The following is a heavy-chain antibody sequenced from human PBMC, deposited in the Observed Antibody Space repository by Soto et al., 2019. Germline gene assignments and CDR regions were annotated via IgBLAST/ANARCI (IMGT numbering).Heavy chain of an antibody. CDR2: IIPIFGTA. Sequence: ASVKVSCKASGGTFSSYAISWVRQAPGQGLEWMGGIIPIFGTANYAQKFQGRVTITADESTSTAYMELSSLRSEDTAVYYCARVTTYLSREYYFDYWGQGTLVTVYS. V-gene: IGHV1-69*13. CDR3: ARVTTYLSREYYFDY. D-gene: IGHD4-17*01. CDR1: GGTFSSYA. J-gene: IGHJ4*02.